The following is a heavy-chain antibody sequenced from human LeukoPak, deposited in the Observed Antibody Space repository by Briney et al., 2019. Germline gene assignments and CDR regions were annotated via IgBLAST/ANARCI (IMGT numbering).Heavy chain of an antibody. V-gene: IGHV1-2*06. D-gene: IGHD2-15*01. CDR2: INPNSGGT. Sequence: ASVKVSCKASGYTFTGYYMHWVRQAPGQGLEWMGRINPNSGGTNYAQKLQGRVTMTRDTSISTAYMELSRLRSDDTAVYYCARECSGGSCYGGDYWGQGTLVTVSS. J-gene: IGHJ4*02. CDR1: GYTFTGYY. CDR3: ARECSGGSCYGGDY.